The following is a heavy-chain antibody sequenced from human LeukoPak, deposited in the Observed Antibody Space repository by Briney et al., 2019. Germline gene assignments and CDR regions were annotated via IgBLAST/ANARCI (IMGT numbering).Heavy chain of an antibody. CDR3: AREGDYGDYAADY. J-gene: IGHJ4*02. V-gene: IGHV3-23*01. CDR2: ISDSGDNT. Sequence: PGGSLRLSCAASGFTFNGYAMNWVRQAPGKGLEWVSAISDSGDNTYYADSVRGRFTISRDNSMNTLYLQMNTLRAEDTAVYYCAREGDYGDYAADYWGQGTLVTVSS. CDR1: GFTFNGYA. D-gene: IGHD4-17*01.